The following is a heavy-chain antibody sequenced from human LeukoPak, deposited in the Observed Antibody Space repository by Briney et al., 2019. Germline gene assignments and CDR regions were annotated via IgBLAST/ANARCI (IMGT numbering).Heavy chain of an antibody. CDR3: ATYSGAHHKTFDY. J-gene: IGHJ4*02. V-gene: IGHV3-7*03. Sequence: GESLRLSCAASGFTFTTYWMSWVRQAPGKGLEWVANIKEDESEKDYVDSVKGRFTISRDNAKNSLYLQMSSLRAEDTAMYYCATYSGAHHKTFDYWGQGTLVTVSS. D-gene: IGHD1-26*01. CDR2: IKEDESEK. CDR1: GFTFTTYW.